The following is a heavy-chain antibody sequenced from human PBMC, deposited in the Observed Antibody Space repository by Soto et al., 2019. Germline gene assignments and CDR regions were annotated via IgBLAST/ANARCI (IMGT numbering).Heavy chain of an antibody. CDR3: ARSTAVTMVRGVIYYYYGMDV. CDR2: IYTSGST. Sequence: PAETLSLTCAVSGGSISSYYWSWMRQPAGKGLEWIGRIYTSGSTNYNPSLKSRVTMSVDTSKNQFSLKLSSVTAADTAVYYCARSTAVTMVRGVIYYYYGMDVWGQGTTVTVSS. V-gene: IGHV4-4*07. D-gene: IGHD3-10*01. CDR1: GGSISSYY. J-gene: IGHJ6*02.